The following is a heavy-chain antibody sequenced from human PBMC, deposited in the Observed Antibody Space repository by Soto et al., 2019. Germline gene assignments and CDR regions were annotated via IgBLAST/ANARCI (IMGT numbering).Heavy chain of an antibody. CDR3: ARSGSRSSSWRGAGYYGVDV. Sequence: AGGSLRLSCAASGFTFSSYWMSWVRQAPGKGLEWVANIKQDGSEKYYVDSVKGRFTISRDNAKNSLYLQMNSLRAEDTAVYYCARSGSRSSSWRGAGYYGVDVWGQGTTVTVSS. CDR2: IKQDGSEK. V-gene: IGHV3-7*03. J-gene: IGHJ6*02. D-gene: IGHD6-13*01. CDR1: GFTFSSYW.